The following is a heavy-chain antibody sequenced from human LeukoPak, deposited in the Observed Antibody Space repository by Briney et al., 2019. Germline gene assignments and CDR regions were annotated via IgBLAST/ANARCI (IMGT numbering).Heavy chain of an antibody. J-gene: IGHJ6*03. V-gene: IGHV4-39*01. CDR1: GGSISSSSYY. D-gene: IGHD3-10*01. Sequence: PSETLSLTCTVSGGSISSSSYYWGWIRQPPGKGLEWIGSIYYSGSTYYNPSLKSRVTISVDTSKNQFSLKLSSVTAADTAVYYCARQLPIRGGSGSYYPSYYYYYMDVWGKGTTVTISS. CDR3: ARQLPIRGGSGSYYPSYYYYYMDV. CDR2: IYYSGST.